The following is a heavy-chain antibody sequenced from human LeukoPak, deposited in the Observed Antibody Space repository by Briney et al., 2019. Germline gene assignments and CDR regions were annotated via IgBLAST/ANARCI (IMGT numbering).Heavy chain of an antibody. CDR1: GDSVSSKSAA. J-gene: IGHJ4*02. Sequence: SQTLSLTCAISGDSVSSKSAAWNWLRQSPSRGLEWLGRTCYRSKWYSDYAVSMRSRITINPDTSKNLFSLQLNSVTPEDTAVYFCTRSLWNHFDFWGQGTLVTVSS. CDR2: TCYRSKWYS. D-gene: IGHD3-3*01. CDR3: TRSLWNHFDF. V-gene: IGHV6-1*01.